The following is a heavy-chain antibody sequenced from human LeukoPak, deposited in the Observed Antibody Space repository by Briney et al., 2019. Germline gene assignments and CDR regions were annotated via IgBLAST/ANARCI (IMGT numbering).Heavy chain of an antibody. D-gene: IGHD3-3*01. Sequence: GGSLRLSCAASGFTFSSYWMSWVRQAPGKGLERVANIKQDGSEKYYVDSVKGRFTISRDNAKNSLYLQMNSLRAEDTAVYYCARDNGHDFWSGYLDYWGQGTLVTVSS. CDR1: GFTFSSYW. CDR2: IKQDGSEK. CDR3: ARDNGHDFWSGYLDY. J-gene: IGHJ4*02. V-gene: IGHV3-7*01.